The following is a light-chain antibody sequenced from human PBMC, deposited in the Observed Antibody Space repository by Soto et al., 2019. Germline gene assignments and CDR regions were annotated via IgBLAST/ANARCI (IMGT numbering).Light chain of an antibody. J-gene: IGLJ1*01. Sequence: QSVLTQPASVSGSPGQSIAISCTGTSSDVGGYSYVSWYQQQPGKAPKLMISDVSNRPSGVSDRFSGSKSGNTASLTISGLQAEDEADYYCASYTTSTTYVFGTGTKLTVL. CDR1: SSDVGGYSY. CDR3: ASYTTSTTYV. CDR2: DVS. V-gene: IGLV2-14*01.